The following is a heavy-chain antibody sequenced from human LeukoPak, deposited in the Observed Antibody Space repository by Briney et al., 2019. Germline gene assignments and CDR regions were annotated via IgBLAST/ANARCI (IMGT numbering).Heavy chain of an antibody. V-gene: IGHV4-38-2*02. D-gene: IGHD2-15*01. CDR1: GGSISSYY. CDR2: IHHGGSA. J-gene: IGHJ5*02. CDR3: ARDGGYCSGGNCHIWFDP. Sequence: PSETLSLTCTVSGGSISSYYWGWSRQPPGMGLEWIGSIHHGGSAYYNSSLESRVTILVDTSKNQFSLKMSSVTAADTAVYYCARDGGYCSGGNCHIWFDPWGQGTLVTVSS.